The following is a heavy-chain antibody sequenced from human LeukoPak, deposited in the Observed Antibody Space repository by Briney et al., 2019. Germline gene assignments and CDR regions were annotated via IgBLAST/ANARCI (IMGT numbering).Heavy chain of an antibody. CDR3: ARASKASRWFDP. CDR1: GYTFTNYD. J-gene: IGHJ5*02. CDR2: MNPNSGNP. V-gene: IGHV1-8*03. Sequence: EASVKVSCTASGYTFTNYDINWVRQATGQGLEWMGWMNPNSGNPGHAQKFQGRVTITRNTSISTAYMELSSLRSEDTAVYYCARASKASRWFDPWGQGTLVTVSS.